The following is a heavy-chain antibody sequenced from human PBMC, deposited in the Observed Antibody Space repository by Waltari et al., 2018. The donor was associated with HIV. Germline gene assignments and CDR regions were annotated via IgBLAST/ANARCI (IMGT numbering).Heavy chain of an antibody. J-gene: IGHJ3*01. CDR1: GFTFSYYA. D-gene: IGHD3-22*01. CDR3: AKLRLYDRSNLHDRAFDV. CDR2: VGMAGATI. Sequence: EVQLLESGGGLVQPGGSRRLYCAAAGFTFSYYAMTWVRQAPGEGVGRVSVVGMAGATIFYAYSVKGRFTISRDQSRKTVYLEMNSLRAEDTAVYYCAKLRLYDRSNLHDRAFDVWGQGTMVIVSS. V-gene: IGHV3-23*01.